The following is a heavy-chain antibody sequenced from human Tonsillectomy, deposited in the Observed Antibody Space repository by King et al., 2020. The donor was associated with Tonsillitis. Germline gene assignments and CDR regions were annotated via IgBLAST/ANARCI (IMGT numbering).Heavy chain of an antibody. CDR2: INPNSGGT. V-gene: IGHV1-2*02. CDR1: GYTFTGYY. D-gene: IGHD3-3*01. CDR3: AGGSAGILGVVIPPEFDY. J-gene: IGHJ4*02. Sequence: VQLVESGAEVKKPGASVKVSCKASGYTFTGYYIHWVRQAPGQGLEGMGWINPNSGGTKYAQKFQGRVTMTRETSISTAYMELNRLRSDDTAVYYCAGGSAGILGVVIPPEFDYWGQGSLVTVSS.